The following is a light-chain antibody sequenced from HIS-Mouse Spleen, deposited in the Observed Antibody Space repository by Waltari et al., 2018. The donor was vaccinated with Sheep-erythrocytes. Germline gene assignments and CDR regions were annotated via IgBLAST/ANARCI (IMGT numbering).Light chain of an antibody. CDR3: CSYAGSYNHV. V-gene: IGLV2-11*01. CDR1: SSHVGGYNT. Sequence: QSALSQPRSVSGSPGQSVTLSVTATSSHVGGYNTALWYQQHPGKAPKLMIYDVSKRPSGVPDRFSGSKSGNTASLTISGLQAEDEADYYCCSYAGSYNHVFATGTKVTVL. CDR2: DVS. J-gene: IGLJ1*01.